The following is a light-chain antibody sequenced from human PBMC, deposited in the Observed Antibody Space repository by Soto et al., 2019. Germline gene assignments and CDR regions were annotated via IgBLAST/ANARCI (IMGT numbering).Light chain of an antibody. CDR2: DAS. V-gene: IGKV3-11*01. J-gene: IGKJ4*01. CDR1: QKISSY. CDR3: QQRSNWPPLT. Sequence: EIVLTQSPGTLSLSPGERAILSCRASQKISSYLAWYQQKPGQAPRLLIYDASNRATGIPARFSGSGSGTDFTLTISSLEPEDFAVYYCQQRSNWPPLTFGGGTKVEIK.